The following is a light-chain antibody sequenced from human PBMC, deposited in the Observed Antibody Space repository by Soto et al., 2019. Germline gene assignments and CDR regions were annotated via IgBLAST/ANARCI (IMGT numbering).Light chain of an antibody. CDR2: AAS. CDR3: QQLNSYPLT. CDR1: QSVSDS. V-gene: IGKV1-39*01. Sequence: DIRMTQSPSSLSASVGDRVTITCRANQSVSDSLNWYQQKPGKVPKLLIYAASSLRSGVPSRISGSGSGTDFTLTISSLQPEDFATYYCQQLNSYPLTFGQGTRLEI. J-gene: IGKJ5*01.